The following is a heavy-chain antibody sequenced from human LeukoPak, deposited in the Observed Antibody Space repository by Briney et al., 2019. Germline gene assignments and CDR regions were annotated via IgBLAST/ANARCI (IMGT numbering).Heavy chain of an antibody. Sequence: SETLSLTCTVSGGSISSYYWSLIRQPPGKRLEWIGYIYYSGSTNYNPSLKSRVTISVDTSKYQFSLKLSSATAAGTAVYYCTRAPSSSWYFSGYWYFDLWGRGTLVTVSS. CDR3: TRAPSSSWYFSGYWYFDL. CDR1: GGSISSYY. D-gene: IGHD6-13*01. J-gene: IGHJ2*01. V-gene: IGHV4-59*01. CDR2: IYYSGST.